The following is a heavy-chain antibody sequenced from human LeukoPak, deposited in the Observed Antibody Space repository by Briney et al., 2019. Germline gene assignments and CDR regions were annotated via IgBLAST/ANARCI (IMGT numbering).Heavy chain of an antibody. D-gene: IGHD1-26*01. CDR1: GFTFSSYG. Sequence: GGSLRLSCAASGFTFSSYGMHWVRQAPGKGLEWVAFIRYDGSNKYYADSVKGRFTISRDNSKNTLYLQMNSLRAEDTAVYYCARGGATKTNFDYWGQGTLVTVSS. CDR3: ARGGATKTNFDY. CDR2: IRYDGSNK. J-gene: IGHJ4*02. V-gene: IGHV3-30*02.